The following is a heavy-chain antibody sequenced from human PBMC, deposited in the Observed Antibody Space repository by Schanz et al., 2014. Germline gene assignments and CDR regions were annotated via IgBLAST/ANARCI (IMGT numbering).Heavy chain of an antibody. CDR3: ARSPGDFPGWFDS. CDR2: IYHSGST. Sequence: QVQLQESGPGLVKPSQTLSLTCTVSGGSISSGGYYWSWIRQHPGKGLEWIGYIYHSGSTYYNPSLKSRVTISVDRSKNKCTLILNAVTAADTAVYYCARSPGDFPGWFDSWGQGTLVTVSS. V-gene: IGHV4-31*03. J-gene: IGHJ5*01. CDR1: GGSISSGGYY. D-gene: IGHD4-17*01.